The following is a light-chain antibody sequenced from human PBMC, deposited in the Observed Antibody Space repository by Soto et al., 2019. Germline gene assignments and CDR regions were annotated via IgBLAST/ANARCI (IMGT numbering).Light chain of an antibody. CDR1: SSNIGAGYP. CDR2: G. V-gene: IGLV1-40*01. J-gene: IGLJ3*02. Sequence: QSVLTQPPSVSGAPGQRVTISCTGSSSNIGAGYPVHWYQQLPGTAPKLLAAGNRPSGVPDRFSVSKSGASASLAITGLQAEDEADYYCQSYDSSLSRRWVFGGGTKGTVL. CDR3: QSYDSSLSRRWV.